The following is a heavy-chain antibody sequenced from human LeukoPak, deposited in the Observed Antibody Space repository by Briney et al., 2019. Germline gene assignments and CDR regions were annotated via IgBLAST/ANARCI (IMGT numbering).Heavy chain of an antibody. CDR1: GFILSSSE. V-gene: IGHV3-48*03. CDR2: ISDGGKTK. Sequence: GGSLRLSCVASGFILSSSEMNWVRQAPGKGLEWVSYISDGGKTKYSAYSVKGRFTISRDNDKNSLYLKMNSLRAEDPAVYYCARDYSGWSLDPWGQGTLVTVSS. J-gene: IGHJ5*02. CDR3: ARDYSGWSLDP. D-gene: IGHD5-12*01.